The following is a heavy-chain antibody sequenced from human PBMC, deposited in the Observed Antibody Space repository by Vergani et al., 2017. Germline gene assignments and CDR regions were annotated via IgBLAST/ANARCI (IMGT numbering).Heavy chain of an antibody. CDR3: ARAANRPTFRPFDY. CDR2: IYTSGST. CDR1: GGSISSYY. J-gene: IGHJ4*02. V-gene: IGHV4-4*07. Sequence: QVQLQESGPGLVKPSETLSLTCTVSGGSISSYYWSWIRQPAGKGLEWIGRIYTSGSTYYNPSLKSRVTISVDTSKNQFSLKLSSVTAADTAVYYCARAANRPTFRPFDYWGQGTLVTVSS. D-gene: IGHD4/OR15-4a*01.